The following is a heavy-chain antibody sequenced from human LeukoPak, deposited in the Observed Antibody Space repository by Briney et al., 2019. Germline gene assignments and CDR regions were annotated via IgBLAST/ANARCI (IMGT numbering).Heavy chain of an antibody. CDR1: GFTFDDYA. CDR2: ISWNSGSI. Sequence: RSGGSWRLSCAASGFTFDDYAMHWARQAPGRGRGGGSGISWNSGSIGYADSVKGRFTISRDNAKTSLYLKMNSMRAEDTALYYCAKDIGIAAGVFDYWGQGTLVTVSS. D-gene: IGHD6-13*01. V-gene: IGHV3-9*01. CDR3: AKDIGIAAGVFDY. J-gene: IGHJ4*02.